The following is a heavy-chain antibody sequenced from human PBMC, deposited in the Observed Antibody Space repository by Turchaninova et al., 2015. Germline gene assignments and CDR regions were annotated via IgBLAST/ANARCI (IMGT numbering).Heavy chain of an antibody. CDR2: MFHSGST. J-gene: IGHJ4*02. CDR1: DSSLTDGYS. CDR3: SRHPRVGNHNYFDY. Sequence: QVPLQESGPGLVKPSATLSLTCAVSDSSLTDGYSWGWVRPSPGRGLEYIGSMFHSGSTYYNPSLKSRVAISVDTSKNQFSLRLTSVTAADTAVYYCSRHPRVGNHNYFDYWGQGILVTVSS. V-gene: IGHV4-38-2*01.